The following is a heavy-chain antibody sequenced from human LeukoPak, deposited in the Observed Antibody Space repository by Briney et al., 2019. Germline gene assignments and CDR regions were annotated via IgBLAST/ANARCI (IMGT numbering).Heavy chain of an antibody. CDR3: ARGVYIAAAQYGY. D-gene: IGHD6-13*01. Sequence: KPSETLSLTCTVSGDSISSYYWSWIRQPPGKGLEWIGYIYYSGTTNYNPSLKSRVTISVDTSKNQFSLKLSSVTAADTAVYYCARGVYIAAAQYGYWGQGTLVTVSS. CDR2: IYYSGTT. J-gene: IGHJ4*02. V-gene: IGHV4-59*01. CDR1: GDSISSYY.